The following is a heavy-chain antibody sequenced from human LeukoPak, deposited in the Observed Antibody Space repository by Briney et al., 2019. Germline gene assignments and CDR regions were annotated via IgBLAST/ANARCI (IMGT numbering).Heavy chain of an antibody. CDR1: GGSISSYY. J-gene: IGHJ4*02. Sequence: SETLSLTCTVSGGSISSYYWSWIRQPAGKGLEWIGRIYTSGSTNYNPSLKSRVTISVDTSKNQFSLKLSSVTAADTAVYYCARLLGYCSGGSCYEDYWGQGTLVTVSS. V-gene: IGHV4-4*07. CDR2: IYTSGST. D-gene: IGHD2-15*01. CDR3: ARLLGYCSGGSCYEDY.